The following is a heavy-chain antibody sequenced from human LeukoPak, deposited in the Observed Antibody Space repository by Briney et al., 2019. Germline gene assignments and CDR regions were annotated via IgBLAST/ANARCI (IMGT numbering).Heavy chain of an antibody. V-gene: IGHV1-18*01. CDR3: ARDPGSGIDY. CDR1: GYTFTSYG. J-gene: IGHJ4*02. CDR2: ISTYNGNT. D-gene: IGHD3-10*01. Sequence: ASVKVSCKASGYTFTSYGISWVRQAPGQGLEWMGWISTYNGNTNYAQKLQGRVTMTRDMSTSTVYMELSSLRSEDTAVYYCARDPGSGIDYWGQGTLVTVSS.